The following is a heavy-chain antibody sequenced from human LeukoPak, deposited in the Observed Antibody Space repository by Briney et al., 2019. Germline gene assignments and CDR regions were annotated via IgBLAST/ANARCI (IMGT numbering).Heavy chain of an antibody. V-gene: IGHV1-8*01. CDR1: GYTFTSYD. Sequence: ASVKVSCKASGYTFTSYDINWVRQATGQGLEWMGWMNANSGNTGYAQKFQGRVTMTRNTSISTAYMELSSLRSEDTAVYYCASLHLSGYDDYGMDVWGQGTTVTVSS. CDR3: ASLHLSGYDDYGMDV. D-gene: IGHD5-12*01. CDR2: MNANSGNT. J-gene: IGHJ6*02.